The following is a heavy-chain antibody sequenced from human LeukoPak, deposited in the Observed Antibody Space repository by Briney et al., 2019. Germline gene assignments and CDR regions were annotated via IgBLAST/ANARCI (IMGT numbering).Heavy chain of an antibody. CDR1: GYTFTGYY. CDR3: AREGGDDYGGKAEWFDP. Sequence: ASVKVSCKASGYTFTGYYMHWVRQAPGQGLECMGRINPNSGGTNYAQKFQGRVTMTRDTSISTAYMELSRLRSDDTAVYYCAREGGDDYGGKAEWFDPWGQGTLVTVSS. V-gene: IGHV1-2*06. CDR2: INPNSGGT. D-gene: IGHD4-23*01. J-gene: IGHJ5*02.